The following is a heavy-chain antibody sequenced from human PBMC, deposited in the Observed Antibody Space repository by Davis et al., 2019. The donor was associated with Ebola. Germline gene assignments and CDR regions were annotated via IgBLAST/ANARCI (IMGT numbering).Heavy chain of an antibody. D-gene: IGHD6-19*01. V-gene: IGHV3-7*01. CDR2: IKQDGSEK. J-gene: IGHJ4*02. CDR1: GFTFSSYG. CDR3: ARDRLNAVAGVDY. Sequence: GESLKISCAASGFTFSSYGMHWVRQAPGKGLEWVANIKQDGSEKYYVDSVKGRFSISRDNAGNSVYLQMNSLRAEDTAVYYCARDRLNAVAGVDYWGQGTLVTVSS.